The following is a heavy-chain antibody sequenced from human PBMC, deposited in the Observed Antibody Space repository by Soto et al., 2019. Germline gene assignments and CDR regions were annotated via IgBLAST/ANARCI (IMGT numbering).Heavy chain of an antibody. J-gene: IGHJ4*02. CDR3: ARLTRYFDTPGGFDY. CDR2: INAGNGNT. CDR1: GYTFTSYA. D-gene: IGHD3-9*01. V-gene: IGHV1-3*01. Sequence: GASVKVSCKASGYTFTSYAMHWVRQAPGQRLEWMGWINAGNGNTKYSQKFQGRVTISVDTSKNQFSLNLSSVTAADTAVYYCARLTRYFDTPGGFDYWGQGTLVTVSS.